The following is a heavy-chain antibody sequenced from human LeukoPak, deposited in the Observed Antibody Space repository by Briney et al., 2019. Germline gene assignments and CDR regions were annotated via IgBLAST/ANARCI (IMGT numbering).Heavy chain of an antibody. CDR1: GGSLSSDY. D-gene: IGHD6-19*01. J-gene: IGHJ5*02. Sequence: SETLSLTCTVSGGSLSSDYWSWIRQPAGKGLEWIGRIYTSGRTKYNPSPKRRGTISVETSKKQVSLKVRCVAGAGTAGYYCAGPYTSGSPGLDWFSPCRQATLLTLSS. CDR3: AGPYTSGSPGLDWFSP. V-gene: IGHV4-4*07. CDR2: IYTSGRT.